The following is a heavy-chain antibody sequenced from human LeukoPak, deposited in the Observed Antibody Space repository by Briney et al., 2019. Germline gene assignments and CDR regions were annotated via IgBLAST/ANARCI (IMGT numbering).Heavy chain of an antibody. D-gene: IGHD6-13*01. CDR1: GFTFSSYS. CDR2: ISSSSSTI. J-gene: IGHJ4*02. V-gene: IGHV3-48*01. Sequence: PGGSLRLSCAASGFTFSSYSMNWVRQAPGKGLEWVSYISSSSSTIYYADSVKGRFTISRDNAKNSLYLQMNSLRAEDTAVYYCASALHSAGTRETRTPFDYWGQGTLVTVSS. CDR3: ASALHSAGTRETRTPFDY.